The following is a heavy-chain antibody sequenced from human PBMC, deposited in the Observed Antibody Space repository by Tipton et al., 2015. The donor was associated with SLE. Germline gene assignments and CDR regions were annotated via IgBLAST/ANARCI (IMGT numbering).Heavy chain of an antibody. D-gene: IGHD3-3*01. V-gene: IGHV4-34*01. CDR2: IYYSGST. Sequence: TLSLTCTVYGASFSGYYWTWIRQPPGKGLEWIGSIYYSGSTYYNPSLRSRVTISLDTSTNQFSLNLSSVTAADTAVYYCARSDYYGTFDYWGQGTLVTVSS. CDR1: GASFSGYY. J-gene: IGHJ4*02. CDR3: ARSDYYGTFDY.